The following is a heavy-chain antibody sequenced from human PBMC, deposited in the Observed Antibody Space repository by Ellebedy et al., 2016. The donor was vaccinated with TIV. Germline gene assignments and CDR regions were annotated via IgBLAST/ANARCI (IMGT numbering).Heavy chain of an antibody. CDR1: GYSFTSYW. CDR2: IYPGDSDT. Sequence: ASVKVSCKGSGYSFTSYWIGWVRQMPGKGLEWMGIIYPGDSDTRYSPSFQGQVTISADKSINTAYLQWSSLKASDTAMYYCARTRLYYDSSGYSYWYFDLWGRGTLVTVSS. CDR3: ARTRLYYDSSGYSYWYFDL. D-gene: IGHD3-22*01. V-gene: IGHV5-51*01. J-gene: IGHJ2*01.